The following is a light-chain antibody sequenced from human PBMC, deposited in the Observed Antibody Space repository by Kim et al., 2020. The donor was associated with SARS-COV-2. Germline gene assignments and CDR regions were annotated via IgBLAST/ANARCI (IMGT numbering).Light chain of an antibody. CDR2: GAS. CDR1: QSVSSSY. J-gene: IGKJ2*01. V-gene: IGKV3-20*01. CDR3: QEDGCSPPYI. Sequence: ETALTQSPGTLSLSPGERATLSCRASQSVSSSYLAWYQQKPGQAPRLLIYGASSRATGIPDRFSGSGSGTDFTLTISRLEPEDFAVYYWQEDGCSPPYIFGQENSLDIK.